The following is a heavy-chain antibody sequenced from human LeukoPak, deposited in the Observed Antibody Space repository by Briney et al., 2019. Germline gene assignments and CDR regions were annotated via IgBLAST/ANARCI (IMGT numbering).Heavy chain of an antibody. CDR1: GASVSSASY. D-gene: IGHD1-26*01. V-gene: IGHV4-61*01. CDR2: IYNGVNT. Sequence: SETLSLTCTVSGASVSSASYWTWIRQPPGKGVEWIAHIYNGVNTNYNPSLKSRVTISVDTSKNQFSLRLNSVTAADTAVYYCARSRAFNSGAFDPRGQGSLVTVSS. CDR3: ARSRAFNSGAFDP. J-gene: IGHJ5*02.